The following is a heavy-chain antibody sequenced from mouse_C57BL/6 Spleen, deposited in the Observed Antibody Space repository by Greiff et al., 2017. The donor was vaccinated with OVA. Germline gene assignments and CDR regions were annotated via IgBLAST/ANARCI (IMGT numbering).Heavy chain of an antibody. V-gene: IGHV1-55*01. CDR1: GYTFTSYW. Sequence: QVQLKQPGAELVKPGASVKMSCKASGYTFTSYWITWVKQRPGQGLEWIGDIYPGSGSTNYNEKFKSKATLTVDTSSSTAYMQLSSLTSEDSAVDDCAREEFYYYGRKAMDYWGQGTSVTVSS. CDR2: IYPGSGST. J-gene: IGHJ4*01. D-gene: IGHD1-1*01. CDR3: AREEFYYYGRKAMDY.